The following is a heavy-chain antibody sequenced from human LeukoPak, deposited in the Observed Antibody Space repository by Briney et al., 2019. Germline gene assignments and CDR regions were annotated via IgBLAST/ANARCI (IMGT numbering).Heavy chain of an antibody. CDR2: IYTSGST. CDR3: ARLSADASYYDSSGYYFDY. J-gene: IGHJ4*02. D-gene: IGHD3-22*01. Sequence: SETLSLTCTVSGGSISSGSYYWSWIRQPAGKGLEWIGRIYTSGSTNYNPSLKSRVTISVDTSKNQFSLKLSSVTAADTAVYYCARLSADASYYDSSGYYFDYWGQGTLVTVSS. CDR1: GGSISSGSYY. V-gene: IGHV4-61*02.